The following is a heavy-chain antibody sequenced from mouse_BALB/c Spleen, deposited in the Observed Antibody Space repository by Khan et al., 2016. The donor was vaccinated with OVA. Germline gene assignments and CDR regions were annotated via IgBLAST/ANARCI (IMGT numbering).Heavy chain of an antibody. CDR3: ARGVYGTLAY. D-gene: IGHD2-1*01. Sequence: QFQLVQSGAELVRPGTSVQVSCKASGYAFTNYLIEWVKQRPGQGLEWIGMINPGRGGTNYNEKFKGKATLTADKSSSTAYMQLSSLTSDDSAVYFCARGVYGTLAYWGQGTLVTVSA. CDR2: INPGRGGT. J-gene: IGHJ3*01. CDR1: GYAFTNYL. V-gene: IGHV1-54*03.